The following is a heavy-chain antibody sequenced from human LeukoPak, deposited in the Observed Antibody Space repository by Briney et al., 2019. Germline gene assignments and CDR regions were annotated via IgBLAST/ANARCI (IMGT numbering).Heavy chain of an antibody. D-gene: IGHD3-10*02. V-gene: IGHV3-74*01. Sequence: GGSLRLSCAASGFTFSSYGMHWVRQAPGKGLVWVSRINSDGSSTNYADSVKGRFTISRDNAKNSLYLQMNSLRAEDTAVYYCAELGITMIGGVWGKGTTVTISS. J-gene: IGHJ6*04. CDR1: GFTFSSYG. CDR3: AELGITMIGGV. CDR2: INSDGSST.